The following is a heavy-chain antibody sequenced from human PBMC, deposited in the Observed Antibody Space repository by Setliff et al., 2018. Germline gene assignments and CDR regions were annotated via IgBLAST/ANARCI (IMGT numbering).Heavy chain of an antibody. CDR2: IYHSGTT. Sequence: PSETLSLTCTVSGGSISSSSYYWGWIRQPPGKGLEWIGEIYHSGTTQYNPSLKSRVTISVDKSKNQFSLNLSSMTAADTAVYYCARGRGSSWSGIVNWFDPWGQGTLVTVSS. CDR3: ARGRGSSWSGIVNWFDP. D-gene: IGHD6-13*01. J-gene: IGHJ5*02. V-gene: IGHV4-39*07. CDR1: GGSISSSSYY.